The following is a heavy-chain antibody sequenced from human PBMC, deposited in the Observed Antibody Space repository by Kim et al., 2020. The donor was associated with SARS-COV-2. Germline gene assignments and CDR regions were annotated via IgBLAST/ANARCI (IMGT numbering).Heavy chain of an antibody. V-gene: IGHV6-1*01. CDR2: TYYRSKWYN. CDR1: GDSVSSNSAA. J-gene: IGHJ6*02. CDR3: ARDMHEYYYGSVQNGIFSYYYYGMDV. D-gene: IGHD3-10*01. Sequence: SQTLSLTCAISGDSVSSNSAAWNWIRQSPSRGLEWLGRTYYRSKWYNDYAVSVKSRITINPDTSKNQFSLQLNSVTPEDTAVYYCARDMHEYYYGSVQNGIFSYYYYGMDVWGQGTTVTVSS.